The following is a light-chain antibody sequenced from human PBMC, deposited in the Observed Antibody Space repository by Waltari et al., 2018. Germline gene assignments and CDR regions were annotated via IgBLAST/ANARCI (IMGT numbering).Light chain of an antibody. J-gene: IGKJ1*01. CDR3: QQYGQT. Sequence: EIVLTQSPGTLSLYPGERATLSCRPSQTVSSNFLAWYQQKRGQAPRLLIYGASNRATGIPDRFSGSGSGTHFTLTISRLEPEDFAVYYCQQYGQTFGQGTKVEIK. CDR2: GAS. CDR1: QTVSSNF. V-gene: IGKV3-20*01.